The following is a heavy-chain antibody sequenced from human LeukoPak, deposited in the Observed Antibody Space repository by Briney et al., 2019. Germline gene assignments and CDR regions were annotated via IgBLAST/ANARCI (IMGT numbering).Heavy chain of an antibody. J-gene: IGHJ4*02. Sequence: ASVKVSCKGSGYTLTELSMHWGRQAPGKGGEGRGGFDPEDGETIYAQKFQGRVTMTEDTSTDTAYMELSSLRSEDTAVYYCATDRHYDFWSGYSYWGQGTLVTVSS. D-gene: IGHD3-3*01. V-gene: IGHV1-24*01. CDR1: GYTLTELS. CDR2: FDPEDGET. CDR3: ATDRHYDFWSGYSY.